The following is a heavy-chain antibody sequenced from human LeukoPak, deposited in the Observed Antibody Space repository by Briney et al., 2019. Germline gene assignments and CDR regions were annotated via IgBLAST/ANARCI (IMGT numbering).Heavy chain of an antibody. CDR2: ISSSSAYI. V-gene: IGHV3-21*01. CDR3: ARGIAAAGTRVLYYMDV. Sequence: GGSLRLSCAASGFTFSTYHMNWVRQAPGKGLEWVSSISSSSAYIYYADSVKGRFTISRDNAKNSLYLQMTSLRAEDTAVYYCARGIAAAGTRVLYYMDVWGKGTTVTVSS. CDR1: GFTFSTYH. J-gene: IGHJ6*03. D-gene: IGHD6-13*01.